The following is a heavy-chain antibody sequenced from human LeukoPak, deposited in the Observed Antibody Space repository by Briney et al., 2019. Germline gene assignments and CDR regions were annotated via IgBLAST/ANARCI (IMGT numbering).Heavy chain of an antibody. V-gene: IGHV3-33*01. CDR3: VRGSLASGVVVYYYYYLDV. Sequence: PGGSLRLSCAASGFTFSSYGMRWVRQAPGKGLEWVAVILSDGSKEFYTDSVKGRFTISRDNSKNSLYLQMNSLRAEDTAVYYCVRGSLASGVVVYYYYYLDVWGKGTTVTVSS. CDR1: GFTFSSYG. D-gene: IGHD3-3*01. CDR2: ILSDGSKE. J-gene: IGHJ6*03.